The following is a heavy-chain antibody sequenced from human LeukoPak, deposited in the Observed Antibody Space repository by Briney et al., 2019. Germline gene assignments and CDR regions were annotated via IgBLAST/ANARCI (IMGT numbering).Heavy chain of an antibody. J-gene: IGHJ6*02. D-gene: IGHD3-10*02. V-gene: IGHV3-74*03. Sequence: GGSLRLSCAASGFSFSSYWMHWVRQAPGKGLVWVSRIKSDGSSTMYADSVKGRFSISRDNSKSTLFLQMNSLRAEDTALYYCAKDLHYYVAMDVWGQGTAVTVSS. CDR3: AKDLHYYVAMDV. CDR2: IKSDGSST. CDR1: GFSFSSYW.